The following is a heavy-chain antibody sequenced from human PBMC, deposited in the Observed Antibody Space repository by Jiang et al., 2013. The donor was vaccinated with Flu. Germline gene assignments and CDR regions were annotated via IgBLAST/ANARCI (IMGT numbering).Heavy chain of an antibody. V-gene: IGHV4-30-2*01. CDR1: SSGGYS. D-gene: IGHD2-15*01. CDR2: SIIVGGT. CDR3: ARGPYCSGGSCYSGNNWFDP. J-gene: IGHJ5*02. Sequence: SSGGYSWSWIRQPPGRAWSGLGTSIIVGGTYYNPSLKSRATISVDRSKNQFSLKLSSVTAADTAVYYCARGPYCSGGSCYSGNNWFDPWGQGTLVTVSS.